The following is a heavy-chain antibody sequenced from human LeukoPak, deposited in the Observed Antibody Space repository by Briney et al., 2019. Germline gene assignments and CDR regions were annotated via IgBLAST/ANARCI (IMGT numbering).Heavy chain of an antibody. V-gene: IGHV4-39*01. J-gene: IGHJ4*02. CDR3: ARQTGSGLFILP. Sequence: PSETLSLTCTVSGGSISSSSYYWGWIRQPPGKGLEWIGSIYYSGSTYYNPSLKSRVSISIDTSKNQFSLRLTSVTAADTAVYYCARQTGSGLFILPGGQGTLVTVSS. CDR2: IYYSGST. CDR1: GGSISSSSYY. D-gene: IGHD3/OR15-3a*01.